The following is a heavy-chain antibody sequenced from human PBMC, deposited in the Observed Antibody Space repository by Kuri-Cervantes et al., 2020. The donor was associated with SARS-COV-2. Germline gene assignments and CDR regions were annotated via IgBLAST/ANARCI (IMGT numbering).Heavy chain of an antibody. CDR2: IIPIFGTA. CDR3: ARHPGVLRYFDWLNFDY. J-gene: IGHJ4*02. V-gene: IGHV1-69*06. D-gene: IGHD3-9*01. Sequence: SVKVSCKASGYTFTSYAMHWVRQAPGQGLEWMGGIIPIFGTANYAQKFQGRVTITADKSTSTAYMELSSLRSEDTAVYYCARHPGVLRYFDWLNFDYWGQGTLVTVSS. CDR1: GYTFTSYA.